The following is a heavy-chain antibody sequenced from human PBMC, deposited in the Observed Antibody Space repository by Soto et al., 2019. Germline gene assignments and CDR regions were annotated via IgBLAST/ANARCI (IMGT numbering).Heavy chain of an antibody. V-gene: IGHV1-3*01. J-gene: IGHJ6*02. CDR2: INAGNGNT. D-gene: IGHD3-22*01. Sequence: ASVKVACTGSGYAFTSYAMHWGRLDPGQRLEWMGWINAGNGNTKYSQKFQGRVTITRDTSASTAYMELSSLRSEDTAVYYCARTYYYDSSGSIYYYGMDVWGQGTTVTVSS. CDR3: ARTYYYDSSGSIYYYGMDV. CDR1: GYAFTSYA.